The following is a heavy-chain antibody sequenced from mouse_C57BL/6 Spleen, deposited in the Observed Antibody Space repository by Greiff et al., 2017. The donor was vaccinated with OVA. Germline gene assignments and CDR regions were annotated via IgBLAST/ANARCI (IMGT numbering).Heavy chain of an antibody. V-gene: IGHV5-17*01. CDR1: GFTFSDYG. D-gene: IGHD4-1*02. Sequence: EVQLVESGGGLVKPGGSLKLSCAASGFTFSDYGMHWVRQAPEKGLEWVAYISSGSSTIYYADTVKGRFTISRDNAKNTLFLQMTSLRSEDTAMYYCARHNWEGFFDDWGQGTTLTVSS. J-gene: IGHJ2*01. CDR3: ARHNWEGFFDD. CDR2: ISSGSSTI.